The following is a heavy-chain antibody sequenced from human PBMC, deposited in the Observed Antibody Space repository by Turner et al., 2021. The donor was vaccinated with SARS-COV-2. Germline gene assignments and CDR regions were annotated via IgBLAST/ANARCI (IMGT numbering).Heavy chain of an antibody. CDR3: ARLVRRAEYYFDY. V-gene: IGHV4-39*01. Sequence: LPLQESGPGPVKPSETLSLTRTVSGGSISSSSYYWGWIRQPPGKGLEWIGSIYYSGSTYYNPSLKSRVTISVDTAKIQFSMKLSSVTAADTAVYYCARLVRRAEYYFDYWGQGTLVTVSS. D-gene: IGHD3-10*01. J-gene: IGHJ4*02. CDR2: IYYSGST. CDR1: GGSISSSSYY.